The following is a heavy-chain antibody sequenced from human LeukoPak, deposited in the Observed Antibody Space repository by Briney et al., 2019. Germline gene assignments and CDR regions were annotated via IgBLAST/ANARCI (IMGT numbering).Heavy chain of an antibody. J-gene: IGHJ4*02. D-gene: IGHD4-11*01. CDR1: GFTVSSNF. CDR3: AKRDYSKVEYLFDY. V-gene: IGHV3-23*01. CDR2: ISGSGGST. Sequence: GGSLRLSCGASGFTVSSNFMTWVRQAPGKGLEWVSAISGSGGSTYYADSVKGRFTISRDNSKNTLYLQMNSLRAEDTAVYYCAKRDYSKVEYLFDYWGQGTLVTVSS.